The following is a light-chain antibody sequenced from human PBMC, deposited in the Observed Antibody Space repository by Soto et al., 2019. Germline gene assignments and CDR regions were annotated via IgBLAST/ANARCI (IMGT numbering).Light chain of an antibody. J-gene: IGLJ2*01. CDR3: SSYTSSSPPL. CDR2: DVS. V-gene: IGLV2-14*03. CDR1: SSDVGGYNY. Sequence: QSVLTQPASVSGSPGQSITISCTGTSSDVGGYNYVSWYQHHPGKAPKLMIYDVSNRPSGVSNRFSGSKSGNTASLTISGLQAEDEADYYCSSYTSSSPPLFGGGTKLTVL.